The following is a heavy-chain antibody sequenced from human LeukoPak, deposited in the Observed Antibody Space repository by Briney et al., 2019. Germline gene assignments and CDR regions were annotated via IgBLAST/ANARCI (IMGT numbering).Heavy chain of an antibody. V-gene: IGHV3-30-3*01. CDR2: ISYDGSNK. CDR3: ARGGATFGVGLYFDN. CDR1: GFTFSSYA. Sequence: PGRSLRLSCAASGFTFSSYAMHWVRQAPGKGLEWVAVISYDGSNKYYADSVKGRFTISRDNSKNTLYLQMNSLRAEDTAVYYCARGGATFGVGLYFDNWGQGTLVTVSS. D-gene: IGHD1-26*01. J-gene: IGHJ4*02.